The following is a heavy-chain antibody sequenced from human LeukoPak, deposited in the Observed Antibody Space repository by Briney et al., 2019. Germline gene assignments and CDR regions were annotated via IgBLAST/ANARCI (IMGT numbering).Heavy chain of an antibody. CDR1: GFTFSSYA. CDR2: ISGSGGST. V-gene: IGHV3-23*01. D-gene: IGHD3-22*01. CDR3: AKVGPYDSGVWGLSYYFDY. Sequence: GGSLRLSCAASGFTFSSYAMSWVRQAPGKGLEWVSAISGSGGSTYYADSVKGRFTISRDNSKNTLYLQMNSLRAEDTAVYYCAKVGPYDSGVWGLSYYFDYWGQGTLVTVSS. J-gene: IGHJ4*02.